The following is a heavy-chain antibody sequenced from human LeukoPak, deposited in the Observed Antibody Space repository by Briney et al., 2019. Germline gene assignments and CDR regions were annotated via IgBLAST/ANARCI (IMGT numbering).Heavy chain of an antibody. CDR3: ARDSSATVTGAFDI. Sequence: GGSLRLSCGASGFTFSRYGMHWVRQAPGKGLEWVAIIWYDGSNKYYADSVKGRFTISRDNSKNTLYLQMNSLRAEDTAVYYCARDSSATVTGAFDIWGQGTMVTVSS. CDR1: GFTFSRYG. CDR2: IWYDGSNK. J-gene: IGHJ3*02. V-gene: IGHV3-33*01. D-gene: IGHD4-17*01.